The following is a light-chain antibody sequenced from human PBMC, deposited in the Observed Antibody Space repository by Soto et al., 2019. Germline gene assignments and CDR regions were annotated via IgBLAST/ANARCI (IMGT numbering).Light chain of an antibody. CDR3: SSYSAPTTFYV. Sequence: QSALTQPASVSGSPGQSITISCTGTSSDVGTYTLVSWYQHHPGKATKLVIYEVNKRPAGVSKRFSGSKSGDTASLTISGLQADDEAVYYCSSYSAPTTFYVFGTGTKVTVL. CDR1: SSDVGTYTL. V-gene: IGLV2-23*02. CDR2: EVN. J-gene: IGLJ1*01.